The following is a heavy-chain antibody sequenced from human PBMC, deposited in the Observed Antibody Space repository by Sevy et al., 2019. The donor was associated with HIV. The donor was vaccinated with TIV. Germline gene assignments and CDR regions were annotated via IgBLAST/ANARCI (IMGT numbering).Heavy chain of an antibody. CDR2: ISSNGGSR. V-gene: IGHV3-64D*06. D-gene: IGHD2-8*02. CDR3: VKALVHSSEVGNFDI. J-gene: IGHJ3*02. Sequence: GGSLRLSCSASGFSFSCYAMHWVRQAPGKGLEYVSAISSNGGSRYYAESVKGRFTISRDNSKSALYLQMSSLRTEDTAVYYCVKALVHSSEVGNFDIWGQGTMVTVSS. CDR1: GFSFSCYA.